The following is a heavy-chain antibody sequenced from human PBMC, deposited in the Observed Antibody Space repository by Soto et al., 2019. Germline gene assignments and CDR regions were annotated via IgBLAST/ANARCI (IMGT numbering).Heavy chain of an antibody. CDR2: IVVGSGNT. J-gene: IGHJ4*02. Sequence: GASVKVSCKASGVTFTGSAVQWVRQARGQRLEWIGWIVVGSGNTHYAQKFQERVTITRDMSTSTAYMELSSLRSEDTAIYYCAAGPSYEFSPYYFDYWGQGTLVTVSS. V-gene: IGHV1-58*01. CDR3: AAGPSYEFSPYYFDY. D-gene: IGHD3-3*01. CDR1: GVTFTGSA.